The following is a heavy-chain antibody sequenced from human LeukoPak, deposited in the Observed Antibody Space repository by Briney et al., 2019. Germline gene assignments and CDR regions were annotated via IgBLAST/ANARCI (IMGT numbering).Heavy chain of an antibody. CDR3: ARDREKQQPRLRTSYGMDV. CDR1: GGTFSSYA. V-gene: IGHV1-69*04. J-gene: IGHJ6*02. D-gene: IGHD6-13*01. CDR2: IIPILGIA. Sequence: SVKVPCKASGGTFSSYAISWVRQAPGQGLEWMGRIIPILGIANYAQKFQGRVTITADKSTSTAYMELSSLRSEDTAVYYCARDREKQQPRLRTSYGMDVWGQGTTVTVSS.